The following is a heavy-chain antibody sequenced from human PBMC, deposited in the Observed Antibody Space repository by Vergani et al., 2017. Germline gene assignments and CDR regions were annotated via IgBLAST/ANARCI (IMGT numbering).Heavy chain of an antibody. CDR3: VYRKPECGTTGFCYPFYYYYYMYV. Sequence: QITLKESGPTLVKPTQTLTLTCTSSGFSFNTRGVSVAWIRQPPGKALDSLALIYWNDDKHYSPSLNNRVTITKDTSKNQLVLTMNNMDYVDTGTYYCVYRKPECGTTGFCYPFYYYYYMYVLGKGTTVTVSS. CDR1: GFSFNTRGVS. CDR2: IYWNDDK. V-gene: IGHV2-5*04. D-gene: IGHD1-7*01. J-gene: IGHJ6*03.